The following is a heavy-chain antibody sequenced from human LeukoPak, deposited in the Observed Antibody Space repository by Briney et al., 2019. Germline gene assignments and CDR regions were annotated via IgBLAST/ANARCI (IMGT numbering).Heavy chain of an antibody. CDR1: GFTFNTYS. V-gene: IGHV3-21*06. J-gene: IGHJ4*02. D-gene: IGHD3-22*01. CDR3: ARAGGYYDLDY. CDR2: IDSSGGYM. Sequence: GGSLRLSCEASGFTFNTYSMNWARQAPGKGLEWVSSIDSSGGYMFYADSVKGRFIISRDNAKDSLYLQMNSLRAEDTAVYYCARAGGYYDLDYWGQGTLVTVSS.